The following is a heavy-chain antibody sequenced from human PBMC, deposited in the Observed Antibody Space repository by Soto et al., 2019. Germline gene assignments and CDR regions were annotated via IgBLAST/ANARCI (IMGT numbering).Heavy chain of an antibody. Sequence: GGSLRLSCAASGFTVSSNYMSWVRQAPGKGLEWVSVIYSGGSTYYADSVKGRFTISRDNSKNTLYLQMNSLRAEDTAVYYCARDRDYYDSSGYYSFDYWGQGTLVTVSS. J-gene: IGHJ4*02. CDR1: GFTVSSNY. CDR3: ARDRDYYDSSGYYSFDY. V-gene: IGHV3-66*01. D-gene: IGHD3-22*01. CDR2: IYSGGST.